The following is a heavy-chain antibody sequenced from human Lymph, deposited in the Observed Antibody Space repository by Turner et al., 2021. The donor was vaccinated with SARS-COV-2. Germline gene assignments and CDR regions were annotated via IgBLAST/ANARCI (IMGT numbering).Heavy chain of an antibody. D-gene: IGHD3-10*01. CDR2: TIPILRIA. Sequence: QVQLVQSGAEVKKPGSSVKVSCKASGGTFSSYAISWVRQAPGQGLGWMGGTIPILRIATYAQKFQGRVTITADKSTSTAYRELSSLRSEDTAVFYCARVVGGFGELGYYYYYGMDVWGQGTTVTVSS. V-gene: IGHV1-69*10. CDR3: ARVVGGFGELGYYYYYGMDV. J-gene: IGHJ6*02. CDR1: GGTFSSYA.